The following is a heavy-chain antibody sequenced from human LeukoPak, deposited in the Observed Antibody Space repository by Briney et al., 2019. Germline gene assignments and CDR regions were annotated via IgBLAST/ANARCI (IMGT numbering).Heavy chain of an antibody. V-gene: IGHV1-18*01. CDR2: ISAYNGNT. CDR3: TRDIPSSHIFDY. D-gene: IGHD2-2*02. J-gene: IGHJ4*02. CDR1: HYTFTSYG. Sequence: ASVKVSCKASHYTFTSYGISWVRQAPGQGLEWMGWISAYNGNTNYVQKLQGRVTMTTDTSTSTAYMELRSLRSDDTAVYYCTRDIPSSHIFDYWGQGTLVTVSS.